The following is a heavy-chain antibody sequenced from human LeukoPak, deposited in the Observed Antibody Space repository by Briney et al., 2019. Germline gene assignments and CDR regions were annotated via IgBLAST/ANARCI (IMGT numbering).Heavy chain of an antibody. CDR2: TSYDGSNK. CDR3: ARDLISGSHY. Sequence: GRSLRLSCAASGFTFSTYAMHWVRQAPGKGLEWVALTSYDGSNKYYADSVKGRFTISRDNSKSTLFLQMNSLRPEDTAVYFCARDLISGSHYWGQGTLVTVSS. J-gene: IGHJ4*02. V-gene: IGHV3-30*01. D-gene: IGHD1-26*01. CDR1: GFTFSTYA.